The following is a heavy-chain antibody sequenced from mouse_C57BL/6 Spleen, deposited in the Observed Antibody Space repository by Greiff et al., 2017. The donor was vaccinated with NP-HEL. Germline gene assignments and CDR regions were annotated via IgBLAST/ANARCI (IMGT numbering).Heavy chain of an antibody. Sequence: VQLQQSGPELVKPGASVKISCKASGYTFTDYYMNWVKQSHGKSLEWIGDINPNNGGTSYNQKFKGKATLTVDKSSSTAYMELRSLTSEDSAVYYCAGSITTVVDYAMDYWGQGTSVTVSS. CDR3: AGSITTVVDYAMDY. J-gene: IGHJ4*01. D-gene: IGHD1-1*01. CDR2: INPNNGGT. V-gene: IGHV1-26*01. CDR1: GYTFTDYY.